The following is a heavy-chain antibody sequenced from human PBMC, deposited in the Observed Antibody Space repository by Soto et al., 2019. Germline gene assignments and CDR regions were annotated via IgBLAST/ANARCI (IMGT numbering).Heavy chain of an antibody. CDR3: AREIRYSGGAGYYYYGMDV. CDR2: IWYDGSNK. V-gene: IGHV3-33*01. D-gene: IGHD6-19*01. J-gene: IGHJ6*02. CDR1: GFTFSSYG. Sequence: QVQLVESGGGVVQPGRSLRLSCAASGFTFSSYGMHWVRQAPGKGLEWVAVIWYDGSNKYYADSVKGRFTISRDNSKNTLYLQMNSLRAEDTAVYYCAREIRYSGGAGYYYYGMDVWGQGTTVTVSS.